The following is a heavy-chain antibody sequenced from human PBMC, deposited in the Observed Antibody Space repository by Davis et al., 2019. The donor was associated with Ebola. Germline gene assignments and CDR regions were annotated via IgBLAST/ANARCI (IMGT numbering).Heavy chain of an antibody. Sequence: GESLKISCATSGFTFSTYGMHWVRQAPGKGLEWVAIISYDGSNKYYADSVKGRFTISRDNSKSTLSLQMNSLRAEDTAVYYCAKDGGTALDYWGQGTLVTVSS. D-gene: IGHD3-16*01. CDR3: AKDGGTALDY. V-gene: IGHV3-30*18. CDR2: ISYDGSNK. J-gene: IGHJ4*02. CDR1: GFTFSTYG.